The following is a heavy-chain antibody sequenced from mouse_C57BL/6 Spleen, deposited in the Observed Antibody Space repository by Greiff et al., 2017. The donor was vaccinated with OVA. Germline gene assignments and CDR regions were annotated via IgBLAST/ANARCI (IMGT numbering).Heavy chain of an antibody. Sequence: EVQLQQSGPELVKPGASVKIPCKASGYTFTDYNMDWVKQSHGKSLEWIGDINPNNGGTIYNQKFKGKATLTVDKSSSTAYMELRSLTSEDTAVDYCARGDGLRRKAYWGQGTLVTVSA. V-gene: IGHV1-18*01. CDR1: GYTFTDYN. CDR2: INPNNGGT. D-gene: IGHD2-2*01. CDR3: ARGDGLRRKAY. J-gene: IGHJ3*01.